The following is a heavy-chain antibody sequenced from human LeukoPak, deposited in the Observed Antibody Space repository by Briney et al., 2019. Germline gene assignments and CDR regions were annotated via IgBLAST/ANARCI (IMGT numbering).Heavy chain of an antibody. CDR2: INADNGNT. CDR3: ARDRAGQLDY. J-gene: IGHJ4*02. CDR1: GYTFANFP. D-gene: IGHD1-1*01. Sequence: GASVKVSCKASGYTFANFPVYWVRQAPGHRLEWMGWINADNGNTKYSQRFQGRTTITRDTSASTAYMELSGLRSEDTAVYFCARDRAGQLDYWGRGTLVTVSS. V-gene: IGHV1-3*01.